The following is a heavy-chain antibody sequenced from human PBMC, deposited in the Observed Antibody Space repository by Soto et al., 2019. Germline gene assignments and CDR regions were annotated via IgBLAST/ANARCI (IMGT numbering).Heavy chain of an antibody. CDR3: ARFALDRGVIIWYYFDY. CDR1: GGSISSGDYY. D-gene: IGHD3-10*01. CDR2: IYYSGST. Sequence: ASETLSLTCTVSGGSISSGDYYWSWIRQPPGKGLEWIGYIYYSGSTYYNPSLKSRVTISVDTSKNQFSLKLSSVTAADTAVYYCARFALDRGVIIWYYFDYWGQGTLVTVSS. J-gene: IGHJ4*02. V-gene: IGHV4-30-4*01.